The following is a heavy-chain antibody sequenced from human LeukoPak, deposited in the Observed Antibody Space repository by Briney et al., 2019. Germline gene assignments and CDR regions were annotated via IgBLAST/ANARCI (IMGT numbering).Heavy chain of an antibody. CDR1: GYSFTSYW. CDR3: ARRQLATINWFDP. J-gene: IGHJ5*02. V-gene: IGHV5-51*01. D-gene: IGHD5-24*01. CDR2: IYPGDSDT. Sequence: KHGESLKISCKGSGYSFTSYWIGWVRQMPGKGLEWMGIIYPGDSDTRYSPSFQGQVTISADKSISTAYLQWSSLKASDTAMYYCARRQLATINWFDPWGQGTLVTVSS.